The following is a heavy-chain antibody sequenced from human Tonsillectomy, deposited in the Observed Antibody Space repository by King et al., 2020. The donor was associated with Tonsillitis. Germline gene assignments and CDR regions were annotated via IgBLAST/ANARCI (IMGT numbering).Heavy chain of an antibody. J-gene: IGHJ3*02. V-gene: IGHV3-74*01. CDR2: LNSDGSTT. D-gene: IGHD3-22*01. CDR1: GSIFSSYW. Sequence: VQLVESGGGLVQPGGSLRLSCVAPGSIFSSYWMHWVRQPPGKGLVWFSRLNSDGSTTSYADSVKGRFTISRDNAKNTLYLQMNSRRVEDTAVYYCANGGDRYDGSGSYYDDAFDIWGQGTMVTVS. CDR3: ANGGDRYDGSGSYYDDAFDI.